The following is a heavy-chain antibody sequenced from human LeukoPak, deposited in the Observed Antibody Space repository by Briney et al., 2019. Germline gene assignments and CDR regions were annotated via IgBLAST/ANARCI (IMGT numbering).Heavy chain of an antibody. CDR3: ARSATVTNYYYYYMDV. J-gene: IGHJ6*03. V-gene: IGHV1-8*03. CDR1: GYTLTSYD. CDR2: MNPNSGNT. Sequence: ASVKVSCKASGYTLTSYDINWVRQATGQGLEWMGWMNPNSGNTGYAQKFQGRVTITRNTSISTAYMELSSLRSEDTAVYYCARSATVTNYYYYYMDVWGKGTTVTVSS. D-gene: IGHD4-17*01.